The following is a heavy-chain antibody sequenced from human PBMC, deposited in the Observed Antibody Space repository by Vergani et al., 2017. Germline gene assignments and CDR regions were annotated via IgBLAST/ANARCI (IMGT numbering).Heavy chain of an antibody. V-gene: IGHV3-30*18. J-gene: IGHJ6*02. D-gene: IGHD3-16*01. Sequence: QVQLVESGGGVVQPGRSLRLSCAASGFTFSSYGMHWVRQAPGKGLEWVAVISYDGSNKYYADSVKGRFTISRVNSKNTLYLQMNGLRAEDTGVYYCAKDTKGYDYVWGSFSSVCYGMDVWGRGTTVTVSS. CDR2: ISYDGSNK. CDR3: AKDTKGYDYVWGSFSSVCYGMDV. CDR1: GFTFSSYG.